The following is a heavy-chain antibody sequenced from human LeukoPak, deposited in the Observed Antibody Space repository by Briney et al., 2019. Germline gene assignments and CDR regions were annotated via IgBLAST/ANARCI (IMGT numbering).Heavy chain of an antibody. CDR1: GDSISTSSYY. D-gene: IGHD3-22*01. CDR3: ARDRPADYYDSSGPLDY. CDR2: IYYSGST. Sequence: SETLSLTCSVSGDSISTSSYYWGWIRQPPGKGLEWIGTIYYSGSTYYNPSLTSRVTMSVDTSKNQFSLKLSSVTAADTAVYYCARDRPADYYDSSGPLDYWGQGTLVTVSS. V-gene: IGHV4-39*07. J-gene: IGHJ4*02.